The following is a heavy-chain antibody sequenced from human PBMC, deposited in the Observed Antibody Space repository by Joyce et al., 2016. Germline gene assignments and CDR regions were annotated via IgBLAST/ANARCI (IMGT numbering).Heavy chain of an antibody. CDR3: AGLFVDSNGYYKIWFDP. Sequence: QVQLQESGPGLVRPSETLSLTCSVSTDSISRYYWSWIRQPPGKGLEWIGYVHYSGSTNINPSLKSGVRISIYTSQHQFPLKLTSVTAAAPALYYWAGLFVDSNGYYKIWFDPWGQGTWSLSPQ. CDR1: TDSISRYY. CDR2: VHYSGST. D-gene: IGHD3-22*01. V-gene: IGHV4-59*08. J-gene: IGHJ5*02.